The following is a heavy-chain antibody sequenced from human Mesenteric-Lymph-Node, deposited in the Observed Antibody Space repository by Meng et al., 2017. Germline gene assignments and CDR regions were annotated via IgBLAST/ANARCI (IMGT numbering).Heavy chain of an antibody. V-gene: IGHV6-1*01. CDR1: GASVSSNSAA. J-gene: IGHJ4*01. Sequence: QVQLQQSGPGRVQPSHTLSLTFAISGASVSSNSAAWIWIRQSPSRGLEWLGRTYYKSKWYNDYAVSVKRRITINPDTSRNQFSLQLNYVTAGDTAVYTCARERDSDPNHFDYLGQGILVTVSS. CDR2: TYYKSKWYN. D-gene: IGHD1-26*01. CDR3: ARERDSDPNHFDY.